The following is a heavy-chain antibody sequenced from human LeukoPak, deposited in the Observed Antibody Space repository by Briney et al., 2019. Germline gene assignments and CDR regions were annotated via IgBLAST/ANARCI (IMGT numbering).Heavy chain of an antibody. V-gene: IGHV4-34*01. Sequence: SETLSLTCAVYGGSFSGHYWTWIRQPPGKGLEWIGEINHSGSPTYNPSLNSRVTISVDTSKNQFSLKLSSVTAADTAVYYCARPRYGSGSLDSWGQGTLVTVSS. CDR3: ARPRYGSGSLDS. CDR1: GGSFSGHY. CDR2: INHSGSP. D-gene: IGHD3-10*01. J-gene: IGHJ4*02.